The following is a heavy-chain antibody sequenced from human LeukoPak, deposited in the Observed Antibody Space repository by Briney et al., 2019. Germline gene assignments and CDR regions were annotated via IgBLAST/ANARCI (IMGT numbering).Heavy chain of an antibody. V-gene: IGHV5-51*01. D-gene: IGHD3-10*01. Sequence: TGESLKISCKGSGFDFSSSSIGWVRQMPRKGLEWMTIIRPADSDTRYSSSFRGQVTISADKSISTAYLQWSSLKGSDTAMYYCARQGGSGLFDLWGQGTLVTVSS. J-gene: IGHJ4*02. CDR1: GFDFSSSS. CDR3: ARQGGSGLFDL. CDR2: IRPADSDT.